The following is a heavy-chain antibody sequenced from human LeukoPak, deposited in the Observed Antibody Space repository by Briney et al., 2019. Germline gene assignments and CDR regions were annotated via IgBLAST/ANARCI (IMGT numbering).Heavy chain of an antibody. CDR1: TDSMNTYY. Sequence: SETLSLTCSVSTDSMNTYYWSWIRQSPGKGLEWLGHIYHSGSTDYNPSLQSRVTISIDMSKKQFSLKLTSVTVADTAMYYCVRLRWELLAPYFDHWGQGSLVIVSS. CDR3: VRLRWELLAPYFDH. D-gene: IGHD2-15*01. J-gene: IGHJ4*02. CDR2: IYHSGST. V-gene: IGHV4-59*01.